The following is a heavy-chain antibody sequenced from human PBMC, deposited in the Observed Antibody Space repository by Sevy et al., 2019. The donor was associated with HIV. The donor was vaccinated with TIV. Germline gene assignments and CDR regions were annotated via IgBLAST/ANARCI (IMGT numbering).Heavy chain of an antibody. CDR2: MSYNGEDE. V-gene: IGHV3-30*04. CDR3: ARDWGTPPTAILYHFDF. J-gene: IGHJ4*02. D-gene: IGHD3-16*01. Sequence: GGSLRLSCVASTFTFSHYAMHWVRQAPGKGLQWVASMSYNGEDEKYADSVAGRFTISRDNPKNTLFLQMSSLRPEDTALYYCARDWGTPPTAILYHFDFWGQGIPVTVSS. CDR1: TFTFSHYA.